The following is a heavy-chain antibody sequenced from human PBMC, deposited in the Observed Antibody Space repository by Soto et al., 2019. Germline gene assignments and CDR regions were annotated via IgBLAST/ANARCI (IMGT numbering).Heavy chain of an antibody. V-gene: IGHV3-30*18. CDR1: GFTFSSYG. D-gene: IGHD3-9*01. J-gene: IGHJ3*02. CDR3: AKDRQYYDILTGPDAFDI. CDR2: ISYDGSNK. Sequence: QVQLVESGGGVVQPGRSLRLSCAASGFTFSSYGMHWVRQAPGKGLEWVAVISYDGSNKYYADSVKGRFTISRDNSKNTLYLQMNSLRAEDTAVYYCAKDRQYYDILTGPDAFDIWGQGTMVTVSS.